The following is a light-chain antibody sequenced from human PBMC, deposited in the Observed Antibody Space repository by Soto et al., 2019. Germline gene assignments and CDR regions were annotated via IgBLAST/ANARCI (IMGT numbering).Light chain of an antibody. Sequence: DIQMTQSPSTLSASVGYRFTITCRASQSISSWLAWYQQKPGKASKLLIYDASSLESGVPSRFSGSGSGTEFTLTISSLQPDDFATDYCQQYNSYWTFGQGTKVDIK. V-gene: IGKV1-5*01. J-gene: IGKJ1*01. CDR1: QSISSW. CDR3: QQYNSYWT. CDR2: DAS.